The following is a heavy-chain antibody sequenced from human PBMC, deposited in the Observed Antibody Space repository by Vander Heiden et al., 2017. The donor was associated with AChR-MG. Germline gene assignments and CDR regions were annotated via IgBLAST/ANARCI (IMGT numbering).Heavy chain of an antibody. D-gene: IGHD2-2*01. CDR1: GGSFSGYY. J-gene: IGHJ6*02. Sequence: QVQLQQWGAGLLKPSETLSLTCAVYGGSFSGYYWSWIRQPPGKGLEWIGEINHSGSTNYNPSLKSRVTISVDTSKNQFSLKLSSVTAADTAVYYCARARLGYCSSTSCSRQLRRNDRQSYYGMDVWGQGTTVTVSS. V-gene: IGHV4-34*01. CDR2: INHSGST. CDR3: ARARLGYCSSTSCSRQLRRNDRQSYYGMDV.